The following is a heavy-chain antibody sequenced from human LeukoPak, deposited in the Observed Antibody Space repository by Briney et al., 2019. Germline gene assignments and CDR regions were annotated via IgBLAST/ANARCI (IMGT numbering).Heavy chain of an antibody. Sequence: SETLSLTCTVSGGSVSSGSYYWSWIRQPPGKGLEWIGYIYYSGSTNYNPSLKSRVTISVDTSKNQFSLKLSSVTAADTAVYYCARADSYGFYFDSWGQGTLVTVSS. CDR3: ARADSYGFYFDS. CDR1: GGSVSSGSYY. CDR2: IYYSGST. D-gene: IGHD5-18*01. J-gene: IGHJ4*02. V-gene: IGHV4-61*01.